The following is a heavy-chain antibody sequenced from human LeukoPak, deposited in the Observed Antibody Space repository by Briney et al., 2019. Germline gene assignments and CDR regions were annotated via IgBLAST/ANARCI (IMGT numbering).Heavy chain of an antibody. J-gene: IGHJ4*02. V-gene: IGHV3-30*02. D-gene: IGHD1-1*01. CDR2: IRNDGSDK. CDR3: AKDPRTGTTHLFDY. Sequence: PGGSLRLSCAASGFSFNRYGMHWVRQAPGKGLEWVAFIRNDGSDKYYADSVKGRFTISRDNSKNTLYLQMNSLRAEDTAVYYCAKDPRTGTTHLFDYWGQGTLVTVSS. CDR1: GFSFNRYG.